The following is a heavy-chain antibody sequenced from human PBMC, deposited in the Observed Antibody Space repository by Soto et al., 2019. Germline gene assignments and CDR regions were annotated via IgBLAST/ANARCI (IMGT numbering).Heavy chain of an antibody. CDR3: ARLVVVAPVANA. V-gene: IGHV4-39*02. J-gene: IGHJ5*02. D-gene: IGHD2-2*01. Sequence: SETLSLTCSVSGGSISYNSYYWGWIRQPPGKGLEWVGGIFYTGTTYYSPSLKDRVTISVDTSKNSFSLNLTSVTAADTTVYFCARLVVVAPVANAWGQGTLVTVSS. CDR2: IFYTGTT. CDR1: GGSISYNSYY.